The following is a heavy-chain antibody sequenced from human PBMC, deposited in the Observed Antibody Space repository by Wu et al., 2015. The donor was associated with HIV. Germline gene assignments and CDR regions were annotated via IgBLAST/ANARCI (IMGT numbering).Heavy chain of an antibody. CDR2: IYHSGST. Sequence: QVQLQESGPGLVKPSETLSPTCTVSAYSISSGYYWGWIRQSPRKGLEWIGGIYHSGSTYYNPSLKSRVTISVDTSKNQFSLKLSSVTAADTAVYYCARVEGSYYRFLDCWGQGTLVTVSS. CDR1: AYSISSGYY. D-gene: IGHD1-26*01. J-gene: IGHJ4*02. V-gene: IGHV4-38-2*02. CDR3: ARVEGSYYRFLDC.